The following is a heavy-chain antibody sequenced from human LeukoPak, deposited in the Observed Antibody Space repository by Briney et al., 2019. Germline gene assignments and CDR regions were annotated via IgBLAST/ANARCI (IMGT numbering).Heavy chain of an antibody. D-gene: IGHD1-26*01. V-gene: IGHV3-74*01. J-gene: IGHJ4*02. CDR1: GFTFSSSW. CDR3: ARVARGVARAWPDY. Sequence: GGSLRLSCAASGFTFSSSWMHWVRQAPGKGLVWVSRINSDGSSTSYADSVKGRFTISRDNAKNTLYLQMNSLRAEDTAVYYCARVARGVARAWPDYWGQGTLVTVSS. CDR2: INSDGSST.